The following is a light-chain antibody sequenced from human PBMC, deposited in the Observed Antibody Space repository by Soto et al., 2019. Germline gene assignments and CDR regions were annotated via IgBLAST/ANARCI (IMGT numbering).Light chain of an antibody. CDR2: TAS. CDR3: QKYNSAPLS. CDR1: QGISNS. J-gene: IGKJ4*01. Sequence: DIQMTQSPSSLSASVGDRVTITCRASQGISNSLAWYQQKPGKVPKLLIYTASTLQSGVPSRSSGRGFVTDSTLTITSLQPEDVATYYCQKYNSAPLSVGGGTKVEIK. V-gene: IGKV1-27*01.